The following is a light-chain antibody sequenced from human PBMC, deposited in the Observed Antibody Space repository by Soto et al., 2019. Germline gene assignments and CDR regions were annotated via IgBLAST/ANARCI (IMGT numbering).Light chain of an antibody. Sequence: DIQMTQSPSTLYASVGDRVTITCRASQTINRWLAWYQQKPGKAPKLLIHKASTLQGGVPSRFSGSASETEFTLTISSLQPDDFATYFCLQYIHYPLTFGGGTKVDIK. CDR2: KAS. CDR3: LQYIHYPLT. CDR1: QTINRW. V-gene: IGKV1-5*03. J-gene: IGKJ4*01.